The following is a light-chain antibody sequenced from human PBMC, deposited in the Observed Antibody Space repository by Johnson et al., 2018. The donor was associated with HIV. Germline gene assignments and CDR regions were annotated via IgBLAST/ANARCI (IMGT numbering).Light chain of an antibody. CDR1: SSNIGNNY. J-gene: IGLJ1*01. CDR2: DNN. V-gene: IGLV1-51*01. CDR3: GTWDSSLSAGEV. Sequence: QSALTQPPSVSAAPGQKVTISCSGSSSNIGNNYVSWYQQIPGTAPKLLIYDNNKRPSGIPDRFSGSKSGTSATLGITGLPTGDEADYYCGTWDSSLSAGEVFGTGTKVTVL.